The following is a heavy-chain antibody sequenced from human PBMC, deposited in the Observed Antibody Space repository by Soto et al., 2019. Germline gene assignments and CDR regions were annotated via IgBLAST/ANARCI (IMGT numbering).Heavy chain of an antibody. CDR2: IGNDGRIK. J-gene: IGHJ6*01. V-gene: IGHV3-30*18. CDR1: GFSFSSFD. CDR3: AKGEGHPYNGLDL. Sequence: QVQLVESGGGVVQPGRSLGLSCGASGFSFSSFDMHWVRQAPGKGLEWVANIGNDGRIKNYADSVKGRFTISRDNSKNTLYMRIDSRRGEDTAVYYCAKGEGHPYNGLDLWGQGTTVPVSS.